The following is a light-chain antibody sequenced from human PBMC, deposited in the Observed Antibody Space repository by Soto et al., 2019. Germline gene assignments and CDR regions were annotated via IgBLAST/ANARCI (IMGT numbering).Light chain of an antibody. CDR3: QQRSTWPPIT. CDR2: DAS. V-gene: IGKV3-11*01. Sequence: FVLTQSPGTLSLSPGERATFSCRASQSVRGNYIAWYQQKPGQAPRVLIYDASNRATGIPARFSGSGSGTDFTLTISSLEPEDFAVYYCQQRSTWPPITFGQGTRLEIK. J-gene: IGKJ5*01. CDR1: QSVRGNY.